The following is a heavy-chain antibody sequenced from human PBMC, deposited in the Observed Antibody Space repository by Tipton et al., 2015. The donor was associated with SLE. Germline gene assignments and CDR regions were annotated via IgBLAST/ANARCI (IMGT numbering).Heavy chain of an antibody. CDR3: ARRRREGGSVWPYDYWGCYYDY. Sequence: TLSLTCTVSGGSINDYYWTWIRQSPGKGLEWIGEINDSGSSNYNASLESRVTISVDRSVNQFSLKLASVTAADTAVYFCARRRREGGSVWPYDYWGCYYDYWGHGVLVTVSS. CDR2: INDSGSS. CDR1: GGSINDYY. J-gene: IGHJ4*01. V-gene: IGHV4-34*01. D-gene: IGHD6-19*01.